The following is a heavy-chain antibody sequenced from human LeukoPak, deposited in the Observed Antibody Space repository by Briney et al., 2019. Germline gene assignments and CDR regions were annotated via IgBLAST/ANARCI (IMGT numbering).Heavy chain of an antibody. D-gene: IGHD3-10*01. CDR3: ANYGSGSYRFDP. V-gene: IGHV4-31*03. CDR2: IHHSGST. Sequence: SETLSLTCTVSGGSISSGGYYWSWTRHHPGKGLEWIGYIHHSGSTYHNPSLKSRLIISLDTSKNQFSLKLNSVTAADTAVYYCANYGSGSYRFDPWGQGTLVTVSS. J-gene: IGHJ5*02. CDR1: GGSISSGGYY.